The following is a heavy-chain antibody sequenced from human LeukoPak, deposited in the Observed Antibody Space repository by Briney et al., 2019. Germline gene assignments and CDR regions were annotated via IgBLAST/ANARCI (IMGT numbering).Heavy chain of an antibody. Sequence: GGSLRLSCAASGFTFSSYGMHWVRQAPGKGLEWVAVIWYDGSNKYYADSVKGRFTISRDNSKNTLYLQMNSLRAEDTAVHYCARESSTSSYYFDYWGQGTLVTVSS. CDR2: IWYDGSNK. CDR1: GFTFSSYG. V-gene: IGHV3-33*01. D-gene: IGHD2-2*01. CDR3: ARESSTSSYYFDY. J-gene: IGHJ4*02.